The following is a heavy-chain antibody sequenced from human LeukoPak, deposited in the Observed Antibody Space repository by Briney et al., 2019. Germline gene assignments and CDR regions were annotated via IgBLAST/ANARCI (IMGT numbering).Heavy chain of an antibody. CDR2: IYTSGST. CDR1: GGSISSGSYY. CDR3: ARELTGVDY. V-gene: IGHV4-61*02. D-gene: IGHD1-20*01. J-gene: IGHJ4*02. Sequence: SQTLFLTCTVSGGSISSGSYYWRWIRQPAGKGLEWIGRIYTSGSTNYNPSLKSRVTMSVDTSKNQFSLKLSSVTAADTAVYYCARELTGVDYWGQGTLVTVSS.